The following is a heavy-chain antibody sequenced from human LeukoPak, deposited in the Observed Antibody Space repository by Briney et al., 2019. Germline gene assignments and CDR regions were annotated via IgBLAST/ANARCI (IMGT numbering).Heavy chain of an antibody. D-gene: IGHD6-13*01. CDR3: ARGRGSSWCSDY. V-gene: IGHV4-59*01. CDR1: GGSISSYY. CDR2: IYYSGST. J-gene: IGHJ4*02. Sequence: SETLSLTCTVSGGSISSYYWSWIRQPPGKGLEWIGYIYYSGSTNYNPSLKSRVTISVDTSKNQFSLKLSSVTAADTAVYYCARGRGSSWCSDYWGQGTLVTVSS.